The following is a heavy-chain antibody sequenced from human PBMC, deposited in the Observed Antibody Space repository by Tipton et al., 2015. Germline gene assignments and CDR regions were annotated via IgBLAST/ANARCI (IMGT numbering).Heavy chain of an antibody. Sequence: SLRLSCAASGFTFDDYTMHWVRQAPGKGLEWVSLITWDGDSTYYADSVKGRFTISRDNSKNSLYLQMNSLRTEDTALYYCVKDITYCSGGSCFSGPYYYAMDVWGQGTTVTVSS. CDR1: GFTFDDYT. D-gene: IGHD2-15*01. J-gene: IGHJ6*02. V-gene: IGHV3-43*01. CDR3: VKDITYCSGGSCFSGPYYYAMDV. CDR2: ITWDGDST.